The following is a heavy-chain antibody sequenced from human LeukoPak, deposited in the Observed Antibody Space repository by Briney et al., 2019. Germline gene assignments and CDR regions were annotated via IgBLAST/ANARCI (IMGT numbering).Heavy chain of an antibody. D-gene: IGHD5-12*01. CDR2: IYTSGST. CDR3: ARSGDLDSGYAGLFDY. Sequence: SETLSLTCSVSGGSTSSDYWSWIRQPAGKGLEWIGRIYTSGSTNYNPSLKSRVTMSVDTSKNQFSLKLSSVTAADTAVYYCARSGDLDSGYAGLFDYWGQGTLVTVSS. J-gene: IGHJ4*02. CDR1: GGSTSSDY. V-gene: IGHV4-4*07.